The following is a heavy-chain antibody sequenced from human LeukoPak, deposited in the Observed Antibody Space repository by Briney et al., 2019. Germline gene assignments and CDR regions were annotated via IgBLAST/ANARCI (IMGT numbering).Heavy chain of an antibody. CDR3: GRGMRDYYGLDY. D-gene: IGHD3-10*01. CDR2: ISASGVST. J-gene: IGHJ4*02. CDR1: GLTFSSYA. Sequence: GGSLRLSCAASGLTFSSYAMSWVRQAPGKGLEWVSVISASGVSTYYADSVKGRFAISRDNSKNTLYLQMNSLRAEDTAVYYCGRGMRDYYGLDYWGQGILVTVSS. V-gene: IGHV3-23*01.